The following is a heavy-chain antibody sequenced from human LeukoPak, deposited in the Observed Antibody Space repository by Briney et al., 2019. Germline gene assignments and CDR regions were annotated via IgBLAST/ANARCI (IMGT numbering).Heavy chain of an antibody. CDR1: TYSVRSDLH. Sequence: ASETLSLTCRVSTYSVRSDLHWGWIRQSPGRGLEWIASIYQSGHAYYSPSLKSRVLISFDTSKKELSLKINSVTATDTALYYCASLRFGDSYFDFWGQGTQVTVSS. CDR3: ASLRFGDSYFDF. D-gene: IGHD3-10*01. J-gene: IGHJ4*02. V-gene: IGHV4-38-2*02. CDR2: IYQSGHA.